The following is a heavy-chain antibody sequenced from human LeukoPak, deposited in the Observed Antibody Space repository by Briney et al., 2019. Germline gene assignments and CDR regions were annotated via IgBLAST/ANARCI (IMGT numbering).Heavy chain of an antibody. CDR3: ARLDGIAAQSGWFDP. CDR1: GGSISSGGYS. V-gene: IGHV4-30-2*01. Sequence: SETLSLTCAVSGGSISSGGYSWSWIRQPPGKGLEWIGYIYHSGSTYYNPSLKSRVTISVDRSKNQFSLKLGSVTAADTAVYYCARLDGIAAQSGWFDPWGQGTLVTVSS. D-gene: IGHD6-6*01. J-gene: IGHJ5*02. CDR2: IYHSGST.